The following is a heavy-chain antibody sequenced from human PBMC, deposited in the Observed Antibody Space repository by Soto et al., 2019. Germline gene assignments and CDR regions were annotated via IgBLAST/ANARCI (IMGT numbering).Heavy chain of an antibody. V-gene: IGHV3-23*01. J-gene: IGHJ4*02. Sequence: EVPLLESGGALVQPGGSLRLSCVDSGFSFSNYDMSWVRQAPGKGLEWVSGISNGGSSTYYADSVKGRFTISRDNSKNTFYLQMNNLRAEDTAVYYCAGEVVGRFDYWGQGTLVTVSS. CDR1: GFSFSNYD. CDR2: ISNGGSST. CDR3: AGEVVGRFDY. D-gene: IGHD2-15*01.